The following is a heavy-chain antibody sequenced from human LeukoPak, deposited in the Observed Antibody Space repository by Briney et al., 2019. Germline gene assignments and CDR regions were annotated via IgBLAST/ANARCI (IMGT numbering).Heavy chain of an antibody. CDR1: GGSISSYY. Sequence: SETLSLTCTVSGGSISSYYWSWIRQPPGKGLEWIGYIYYSGSTNYNPSLKSRVTISVDASKNQFSLKLSSVTAADTAVYYCAREGQLAHNWIDPWGQGTLVTVSS. CDR2: IYYSGST. D-gene: IGHD6-13*01. V-gene: IGHV4-59*01. J-gene: IGHJ5*02. CDR3: AREGQLAHNWIDP.